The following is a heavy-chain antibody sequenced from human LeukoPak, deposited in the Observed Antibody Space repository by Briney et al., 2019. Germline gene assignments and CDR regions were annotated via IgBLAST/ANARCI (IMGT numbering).Heavy chain of an antibody. CDR3: ARGPKWELSFDY. CDR1: GYSISSGYY. J-gene: IGHJ4*02. V-gene: IGHV4-38-2*02. Sequence: SETLSLTCTVSGYSISSGYYWGWIRPPPGKGLEWIGSIYHSGSTYFNPSLKSRITISVDTSKNQFSLKLNSVTAADTAVYSCARGPKWELSFDYWGQGTLVTVSS. CDR2: IYHSGST. D-gene: IGHD1-26*01.